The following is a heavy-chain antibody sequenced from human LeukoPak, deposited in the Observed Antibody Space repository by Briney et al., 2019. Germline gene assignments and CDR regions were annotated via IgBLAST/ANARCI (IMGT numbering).Heavy chain of an antibody. D-gene: IGHD5-24*01. CDR3: ARWDGWEANALDV. J-gene: IGHJ3*01. V-gene: IGHV3-48*03. Sequence: PGGSLRLSCAASGFTFNIYEMNWVRQAPGKGLEWISYIGSGGDNRYYVDSVKGRFTISRDNANNLLYLQMNRLRVEDSAVYFCARWDGWEANALDVWGHGTVVTVS. CDR2: IGSGGDNR. CDR1: GFTFNIYE.